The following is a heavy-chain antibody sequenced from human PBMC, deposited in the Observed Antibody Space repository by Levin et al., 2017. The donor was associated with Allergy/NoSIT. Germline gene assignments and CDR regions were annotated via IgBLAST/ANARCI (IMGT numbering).Heavy chain of an antibody. CDR1: GASVSSNSAA. V-gene: IGHV6-1*01. J-gene: IGHJ4*02. D-gene: IGHD3-9*01. CDR2: TYYRSKWYN. CDR3: ARVHWFRRYFDY. Sequence: SETLSLTCAISGASVSSNSAAWNWIRQSPSRGLEWLGRTYYRSKWYNDYAVSVKSRITINPDTSKNQFSLQLNSVTPEDTAVYYCARVHWFRRYFDYWGQGTLVTVSS.